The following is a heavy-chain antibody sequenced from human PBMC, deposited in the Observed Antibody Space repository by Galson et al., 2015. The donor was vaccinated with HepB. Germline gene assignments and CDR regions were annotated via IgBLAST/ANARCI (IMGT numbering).Heavy chain of an antibody. J-gene: IGHJ5*02. CDR3: AKDPSGGYSVDNWFDP. D-gene: IGHD1-26*01. CDR2: ISGSGGST. Sequence: SLRLSCAASGFTFSSYAMSWVRQAPGKGLEWVSAISGSGGSTYYADSVKGRFTISRDNSKNTLYLQMNSLRAEDTAVYYCAKDPSGGYSVDNWFDPWGQGTLVTVSS. CDR1: GFTFSSYA. V-gene: IGHV3-23*01.